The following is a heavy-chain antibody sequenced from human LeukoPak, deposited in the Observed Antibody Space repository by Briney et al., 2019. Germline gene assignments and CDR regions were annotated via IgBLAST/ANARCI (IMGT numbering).Heavy chain of an antibody. J-gene: IGHJ4*02. Sequence: GGSLRLSCAASGFTVSSNYMSWVRQAPGKGLEWVSVIYSGGSTYYADSVKGRFTISRDNSKNTLYLQMNSLRAEDTAVYYCARVFAVTATGDYWGQGTLVTVSS. CDR1: GFTVSSNY. CDR3: ARVFAVTATGDY. V-gene: IGHV3-53*01. CDR2: IYSGGST. D-gene: IGHD2-21*02.